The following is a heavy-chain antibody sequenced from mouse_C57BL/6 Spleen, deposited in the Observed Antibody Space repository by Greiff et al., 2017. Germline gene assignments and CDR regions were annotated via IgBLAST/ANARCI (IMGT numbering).Heavy chain of an antibody. D-gene: IGHD2-2*01. J-gene: IGHJ4*01. CDR2: IWSDGST. V-gene: IGHV2-6*03. CDR1: GFSLTSYG. Sequence: VKLVESGPGLVAPSQSLSITCTVSGFSLTSYGVHWVRQPPGKGLEWLVVIWSDGSTTYNSALKSRLSISKNNAKSQVFLKMNSLQTDDTAMYYCARRGGVTGLSPMDYWGQGTSVTVSS. CDR3: ARRGGVTGLSPMDY.